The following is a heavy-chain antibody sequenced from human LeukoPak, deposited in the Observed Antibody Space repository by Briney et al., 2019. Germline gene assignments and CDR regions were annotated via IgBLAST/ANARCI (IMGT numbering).Heavy chain of an antibody. J-gene: IGHJ5*02. CDR2: IIPIFGTA. CDR1: GYTFTGYY. Sequence: SVKVSCKASGYTFTGYYMHWVRRAPGQGLEWMGGIIPIFGTANYAQKFQGRVTITADESTSTAYMELSSLRSEDTAVYYCASPGYQLLFGTSMWFDPWGQGTLVTVSS. V-gene: IGHV1-69*13. D-gene: IGHD2-2*01. CDR3: ASPGYQLLFGTSMWFDP.